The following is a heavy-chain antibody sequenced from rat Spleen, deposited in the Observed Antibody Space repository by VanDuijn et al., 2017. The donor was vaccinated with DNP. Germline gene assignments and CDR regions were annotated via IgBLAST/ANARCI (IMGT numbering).Heavy chain of an antibody. V-gene: IGHV5-22*01. CDR1: GFTFSDYY. Sequence: EVQLVESGGGLVQPGRSLKLSCAASGFTFSDYYMAWVRQAPTKGLEWVAYIRFDGATTYYGDSVKGRFTISRDNEKSTLYLHMNSLRSEDMATYYCARHVLPLRVWDYWGQGVIVTVSS. CDR3: ARHVLPLRVWDY. J-gene: IGHJ2*01. D-gene: IGHD1-4*01. CDR2: IRFDGATT.